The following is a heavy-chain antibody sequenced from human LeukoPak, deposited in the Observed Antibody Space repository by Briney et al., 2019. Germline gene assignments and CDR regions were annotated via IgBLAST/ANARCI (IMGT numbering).Heavy chain of an antibody. Sequence: XYXXSXIRXHPGKGLEWIGYIYYSGSTYYNPSLKSRVTISVDTSKNQFSLKLSSVTAADTAVYYCARDSGMIVHYWGQGTLVTVSS. CDR2: IYYSGST. CDR1: XYX. V-gene: IGHV4-31*02. CDR3: ARDSGMIVHY. D-gene: IGHD3-22*01. J-gene: IGHJ4*02.